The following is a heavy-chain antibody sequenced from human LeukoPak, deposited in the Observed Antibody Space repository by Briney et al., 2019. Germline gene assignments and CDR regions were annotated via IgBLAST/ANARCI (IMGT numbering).Heavy chain of an antibody. CDR3: TRGRRATHDY. Sequence: GGSLRLSCAASGFTFSDFAMNWVRQAPGKGLEWVGFIRSKAYGGTTEYAASVKGRFTISRDDSKSIAYLQMNSLKTDDTAVYYCTRGRRATHDYWGQGTLVTVSS. D-gene: IGHD1-26*01. CDR2: IRSKAYGGTT. V-gene: IGHV3-49*04. CDR1: GFTFSDFA. J-gene: IGHJ4*02.